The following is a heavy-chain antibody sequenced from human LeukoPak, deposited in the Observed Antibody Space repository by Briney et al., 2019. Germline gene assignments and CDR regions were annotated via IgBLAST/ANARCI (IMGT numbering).Heavy chain of an antibody. V-gene: IGHV1-2*06. CDR3: ARVGSGYYRVAFDI. J-gene: IGHJ3*02. D-gene: IGHD3-3*01. CDR1: GYTFTGYY. Sequence: ASVNVSCKASGYTFTGYYMHWVRQAPGQGLEWMGRINPNSGGTNYAQKFQGRVTMTRDTSISTAYMELSRLRSDDTAVYYCARVGSGYYRVAFDIWGQGTMVTVSS. CDR2: INPNSGGT.